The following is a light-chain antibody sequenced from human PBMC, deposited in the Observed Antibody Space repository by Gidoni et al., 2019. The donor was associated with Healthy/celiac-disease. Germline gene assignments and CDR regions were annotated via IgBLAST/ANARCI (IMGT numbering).Light chain of an antibody. CDR1: QSISSY. V-gene: IGKV1-39*01. CDR3: QQSYSTPPWT. CDR2: AAS. Sequence: DIQMTQSPSSLSASVGDRVTITCRASQSISSYLNWYQQKPGKAPKLLIYAASSLQSGVPSRFSGSGSGTDFTLTISSLQPEEFATYYCQQSYSTPPWTFGQGTKVKSN. J-gene: IGKJ1*01.